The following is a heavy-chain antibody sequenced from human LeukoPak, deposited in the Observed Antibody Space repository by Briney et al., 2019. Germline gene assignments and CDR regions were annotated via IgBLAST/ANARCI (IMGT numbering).Heavy chain of an antibody. CDR1: GDSVTSYY. D-gene: IGHD5-24*01. Sequence: PSETLPLTCSVSGDSVTSYYWSWIRQSPGKGLEWIGYVSSDGTTNYTPSLRSRVLMSVDTARNHISLTLTSVTAADTAKYYCARLDCTADDCYNHWGQGILVTVSS. CDR3: ARLDCTADDCYNH. CDR2: VSSDGTT. J-gene: IGHJ4*02. V-gene: IGHV4-59*08.